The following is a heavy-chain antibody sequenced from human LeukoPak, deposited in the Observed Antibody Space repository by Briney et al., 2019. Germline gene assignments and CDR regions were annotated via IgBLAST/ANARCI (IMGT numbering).Heavy chain of an antibody. V-gene: IGHV1-69*06. J-gene: IGHJ3*02. CDR3: ARDIGVEDRYSGSYHDNI. CDR2: NIPIFGTA. CDR1: GGTFSSYA. Sequence: SVKVSCKASGGTFSSYAISWVRQAPGQGLEWMGGNIPIFGTANYAQKFQGRVTITADKSTSTAYMELSSLRSEDTAVYYCARDIGVEDRYSGSYHDNIWGQGTMVTVSS. D-gene: IGHD1-26*01.